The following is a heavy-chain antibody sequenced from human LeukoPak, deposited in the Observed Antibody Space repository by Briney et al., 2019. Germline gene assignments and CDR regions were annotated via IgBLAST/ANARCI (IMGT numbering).Heavy chain of an antibody. D-gene: IGHD2/OR15-2a*01. CDR1: GFDFSSYG. CDR2: IRYDGNNK. V-gene: IGHV3-30*02. Sequence: GGSLRLSCAASGFDFSSYGMHWVRQAPGKGPEWVAFIRYDGNNKYYVDSVKDRFTISRDNSKNTLSLQMSSVRAEDTAVYYCAKGARLLSLGVKFDSWGQGTLVIVSS. J-gene: IGHJ4*02. CDR3: AKGARLLSLGVKFDS.